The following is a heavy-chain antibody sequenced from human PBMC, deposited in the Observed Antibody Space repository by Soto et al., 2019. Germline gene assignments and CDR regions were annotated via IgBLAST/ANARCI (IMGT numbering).Heavy chain of an antibody. CDR3: ARLGYDSSGYYYFSGYYFDY. J-gene: IGHJ4*02. CDR1: GGTFSSYA. Sequence: QVQLVQSGAEVKKPGSSVKVSCKASGGTFSSYAISWVRQAPGQGLEWMGGIIPIFGTANYAQKFQGRVTITADEATSTAYMELSSLRSEDTAVYYCARLGYDSSGYYYFSGYYFDYWGQVTLVTVSS. V-gene: IGHV1-69*01. D-gene: IGHD3-22*01. CDR2: IIPIFGTA.